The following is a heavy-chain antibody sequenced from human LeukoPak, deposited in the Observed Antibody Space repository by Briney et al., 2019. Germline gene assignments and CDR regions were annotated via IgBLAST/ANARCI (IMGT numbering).Heavy chain of an antibody. CDR2: IYYSGST. CDR3: AREPLLGIQLWLDY. CDR1: GGSISISSSY. D-gene: IGHD5-18*01. V-gene: IGHV4-39*07. Sequence: PSGTLSLTCAVSGGSISISSSYWGWLRQSPGKGLEGFGSIYYSGSTYYNPSLKSRVTISVDTSKNQFSLKLNSVTAADTAVYYCAREPLLGIQLWLDYWGQGTLVTVSS. J-gene: IGHJ4*02.